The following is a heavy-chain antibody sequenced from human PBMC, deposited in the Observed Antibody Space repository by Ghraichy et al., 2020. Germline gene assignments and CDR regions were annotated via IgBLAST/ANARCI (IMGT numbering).Heavy chain of an antibody. CDR2: ISSGSTNI. V-gene: IGHV3-48*02. D-gene: IGHD5-12*01. J-gene: IGHJ4*02. CDR1: GFTFNTYS. Sequence: GGSLRLSCAASGFTFNTYSMNWVRQAPGKGLEWISYISSGSTNINYADSVKGRFTISRDNAKNSLYLQMNSLRDEDTAMYYCAREPPNSDYDFFDHWGQGALVTVSS. CDR3: AREPPNSDYDFFDH.